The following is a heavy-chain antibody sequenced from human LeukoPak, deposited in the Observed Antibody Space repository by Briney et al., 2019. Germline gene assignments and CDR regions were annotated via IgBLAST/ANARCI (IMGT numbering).Heavy chain of an antibody. Sequence: GGSLRLSCAASGFTFSSYSMNWVRQAPGKGLGWVSSISSSSSYIYYADSVKGRFTISRDNAKNSLYLQMNSLRAEDTAVYYCARDHYDFWSGYYPDLDYWGQGTLVTVSS. CDR3: ARDHYDFWSGYYPDLDY. V-gene: IGHV3-21*01. J-gene: IGHJ4*02. CDR1: GFTFSSYS. D-gene: IGHD3-3*01. CDR2: ISSSSSYI.